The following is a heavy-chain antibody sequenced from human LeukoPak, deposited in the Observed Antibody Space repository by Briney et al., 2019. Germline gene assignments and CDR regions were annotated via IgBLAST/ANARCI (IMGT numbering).Heavy chain of an antibody. J-gene: IGHJ4*02. D-gene: IGHD4-17*01. V-gene: IGHV4-59*02. CDR1: GVSVTTYH. Sequence: SETLSLTCTVSGVSVTTYHWSWLRQPPGEELEWFGYIYYSRSINYNPSLNSRVTISLDTSKNEFSLKLRSVTAADTAVYYCARYPGASGDSYYFDYWGQGTRVTVSS. CDR3: ARYPGASGDSYYFDY. CDR2: IYYSRSI.